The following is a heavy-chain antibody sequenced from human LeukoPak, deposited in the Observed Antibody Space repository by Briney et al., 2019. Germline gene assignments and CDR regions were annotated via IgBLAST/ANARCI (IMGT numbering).Heavy chain of an antibody. CDR3: ARARVGCSGGSCYPYYFDY. Sequence: SETLSLTCTVSGGSISSGGYYWSWIRQPPGKGLEWIGYIYHSGSTYYNPSLKSRVTISVDRSKNQFSLKLSSVTAADTAVYYCARARVGCSGGSCYPYYFDYWSQGTLVTVSS. D-gene: IGHD2-15*01. CDR2: IYHSGST. J-gene: IGHJ4*02. V-gene: IGHV4-30-2*01. CDR1: GGSISSGGYY.